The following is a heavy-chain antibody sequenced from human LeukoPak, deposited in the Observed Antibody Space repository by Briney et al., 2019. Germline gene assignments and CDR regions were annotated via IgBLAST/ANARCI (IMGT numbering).Heavy chain of an antibody. CDR2: ISAYNGNT. Sequence: ASVKVSCKASGYTFTSYGISWVRQAPGQGLEWMGWISAYNGNTNYAQKLQGRVTMTTDTSTSTAYMELRSLRSDDTAVCYCARVPYYYDSSGYYFPSYFDYWGQGTLVTVSS. J-gene: IGHJ4*02. V-gene: IGHV1-18*01. CDR1: GYTFTSYG. D-gene: IGHD3-22*01. CDR3: ARVPYYYDSSGYYFPSYFDY.